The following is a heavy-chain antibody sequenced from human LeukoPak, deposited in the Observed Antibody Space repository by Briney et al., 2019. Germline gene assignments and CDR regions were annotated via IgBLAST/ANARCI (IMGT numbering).Heavy chain of an antibody. CDR1: GFTFSSYS. J-gene: IGHJ3*01. CDR3: ARSHMYGDYGEDV. V-gene: IGHV3-48*04. Sequence: GGSLRLSCAASGFTFSSYSMNWVRQAPGRGLEWISYINSVGGTTFYGDSVKGRFTISRDNANNTLYLQMNSLRAEDAATYYCARSHMYGDYGEDVWGHGTLVAVSS. CDR2: INSVGGTT. D-gene: IGHD2-21*01.